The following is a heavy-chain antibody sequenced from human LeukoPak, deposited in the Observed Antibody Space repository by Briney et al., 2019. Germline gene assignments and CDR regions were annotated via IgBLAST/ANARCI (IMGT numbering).Heavy chain of an antibody. CDR2: INPNSGGT. Sequence: ASVKVSCKASGYTFIGYYMHWVRQAPGQGLEWMGWINPNSGGTNYAQKFQGRVFMTRDTSTSTVYLELSSLKAEDTAVYYCARVRDGYNDAYDIWGQGTVVTVSS. D-gene: IGHD5-24*01. J-gene: IGHJ3*02. CDR1: GYTFIGYY. CDR3: ARVRDGYNDAYDI. V-gene: IGHV1-2*02.